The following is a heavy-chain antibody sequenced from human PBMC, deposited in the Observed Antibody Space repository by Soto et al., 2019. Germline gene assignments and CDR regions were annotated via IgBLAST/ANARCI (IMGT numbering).Heavy chain of an antibody. CDR2: ISAYNGNT. J-gene: IGHJ4*02. CDR1: GYTFATYG. V-gene: IGHV1-18*01. D-gene: IGHD3-9*01. CDR3: ARLDDFDWLAAFDY. Sequence: GASVKVSCKASGYTFATYGISWVRQAPGEGLEWMGWISAYNGNTNYAQKVQGRVTLTTDTSTSTAYMELTSLRSDDTAVYYCARLDDFDWLAAFDYGGQGTLVTV.